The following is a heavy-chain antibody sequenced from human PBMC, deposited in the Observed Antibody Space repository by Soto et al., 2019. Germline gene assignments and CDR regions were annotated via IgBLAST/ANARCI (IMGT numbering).Heavy chain of an antibody. Sequence: QVQLVQSGAEVKKPGSSVKVSCKASGGTFSNYAITWVRQAPGQGLEWMGGIIPIFGTAKYAQKFQGRVTITADESTSTDYMELSSLRSADTAVYYCARSKKPAAISPQDYYAMDVWGQVTTVTVSS. V-gene: IGHV1-69*01. CDR2: IIPIFGTA. J-gene: IGHJ6*02. CDR1: GGTFSNYA. D-gene: IGHD2-2*02. CDR3: ARSKKPAAISPQDYYAMDV.